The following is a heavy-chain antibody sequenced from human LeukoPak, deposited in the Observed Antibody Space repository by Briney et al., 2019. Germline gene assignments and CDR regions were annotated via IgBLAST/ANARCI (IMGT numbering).Heavy chain of an antibody. CDR2: MNPNSGNT. V-gene: IGHV1-8*01. D-gene: IGHD3-3*01. Sequence: GASVKVSCKASGYTFTSYDINWVRQATGQGLEWMGWMNPNSGNTGHAQKFQGRVTMTRNTSISTAYMELSSLRSEDTAVYYCAIDFWSGYWFDYWGQGTLVTVSS. J-gene: IGHJ4*02. CDR3: AIDFWSGYWFDY. CDR1: GYTFTSYD.